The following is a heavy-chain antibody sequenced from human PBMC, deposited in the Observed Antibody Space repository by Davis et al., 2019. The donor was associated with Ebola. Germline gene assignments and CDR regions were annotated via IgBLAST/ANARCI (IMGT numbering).Heavy chain of an antibody. CDR2: IYHSGST. Sequence: SETLSLTCAVSGGSISSSNWWSWVRQPPGKGLEWIGEIYHSGSTNYNPSLKSRVTISVDKSKNQFSLKLSSVTAADTAVYYCAARSRTPVVVPADAIYAGYGGNSVGYYYWGQGTLVTVSS. CDR3: AARSRTPVVVPADAIYAGYGGNSVGYYY. J-gene: IGHJ4*02. D-gene: IGHD2-2*01. V-gene: IGHV4-4*02. CDR1: GGSISSSNW.